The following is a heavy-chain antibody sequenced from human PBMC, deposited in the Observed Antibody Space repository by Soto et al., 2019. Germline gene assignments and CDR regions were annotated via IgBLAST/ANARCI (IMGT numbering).Heavy chain of an antibody. V-gene: IGHV6-1*01. CDR1: GDSVSSNSAA. J-gene: IGHJ6*02. D-gene: IGHD3-3*01. Sequence: SQTLSLTCAISGDSVSSNSAAWNWIRQSPSRGLEWLGGTYYRSKWYNDYAVSVKSRITINPDTSKNQFSLQLNSVTPEDTAVYYCARDRGTIFGVVIYYYYYGMDVWGQGTTVTVSS. CDR3: ARDRGTIFGVVIYYYYYGMDV. CDR2: TYYRSKWYN.